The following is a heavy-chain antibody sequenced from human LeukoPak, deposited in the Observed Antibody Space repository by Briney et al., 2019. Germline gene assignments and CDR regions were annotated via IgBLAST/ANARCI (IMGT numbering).Heavy chain of an antibody. CDR3: ARAHYDFWSVYLLYFDY. CDR2: ISAYNGNT. CDR1: GYTFTSYG. D-gene: IGHD3-3*01. V-gene: IGHV1-18*01. Sequence: APVKVSCKASGYTFTSYGISWVRQAPGQGLEWMGWISAYNGNTNYAQKLQGRVTMTTDTSTSTAYMELRSLRSDDTAVYYCARAHYDFWSVYLLYFDYWGQGTLVTVSS. J-gene: IGHJ4*02.